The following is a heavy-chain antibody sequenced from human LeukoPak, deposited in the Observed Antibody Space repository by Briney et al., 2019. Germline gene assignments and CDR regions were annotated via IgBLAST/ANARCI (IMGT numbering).Heavy chain of an antibody. J-gene: IGHJ4*02. V-gene: IGHV4-34*01. CDR1: GVSLSGYY. Sequence: SETLSLTCAVYGVSLSGYYWSWIRQPPGKGLEWIGEINHSGSTSYNPSLKSRVTMSVDTSKNQFSLKLSSVTAADTAVYYCARLSSRRFPPTYSFDRRNYFDYWGQGTLVTVSS. D-gene: IGHD3-22*01. CDR2: INHSGST. CDR3: ARLSSRRFPPTYSFDRRNYFDY.